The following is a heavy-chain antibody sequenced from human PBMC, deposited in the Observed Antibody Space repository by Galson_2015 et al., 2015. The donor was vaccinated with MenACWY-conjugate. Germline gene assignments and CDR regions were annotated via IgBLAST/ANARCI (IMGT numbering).Heavy chain of an antibody. V-gene: IGHV3-21*01. D-gene: IGHD3-3*01. J-gene: IGHJ4*02. CDR3: ARDYARLEWLSAYYFDY. CDR2: ISISGSYI. CDR1: GFIFSSHT. Sequence: SLRLSCAASGFIFSSHTMNWVRQAPGKGLEWVSSISISGSYIYYADSLKGRFTISRDNAKNSLYLQMNSLTAEDTAVYYCARDYARLEWLSAYYFDYWGQGTPVTVSS.